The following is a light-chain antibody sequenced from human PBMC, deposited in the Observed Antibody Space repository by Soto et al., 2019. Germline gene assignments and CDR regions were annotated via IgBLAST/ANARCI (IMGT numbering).Light chain of an antibody. J-gene: IGLJ1*01. CDR2: DVS. CDR3: SSYKSSSPYV. CDR1: RSDVGGYNY. V-gene: IGLV2-14*01. Sequence: QSALTQPASVSGSPGQSITIFCTGTRSDVGGYNYVSWYQQHPGKAPKLMIYDVSNRPSGCSNRFSGSTSGNTASLTISGLQAEDEADYYCSSYKSSSPYVSGTGTKVTVL.